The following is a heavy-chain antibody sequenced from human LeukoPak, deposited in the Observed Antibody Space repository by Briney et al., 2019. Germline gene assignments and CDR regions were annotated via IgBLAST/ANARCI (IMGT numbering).Heavy chain of an antibody. Sequence: GGSLRLSCAASGFTFSNNAMSWVRQAPGKGLEWVSAISGSGGSTYYADSVKGRFTISRDNSKNTLYLQMNSLRAEDTAVYYCAKHDYGDLGYFDYWGQGTLVTVSS. V-gene: IGHV3-23*01. CDR1: GFTFSNNA. CDR2: ISGSGGST. D-gene: IGHD4-17*01. CDR3: AKHDYGDLGYFDY. J-gene: IGHJ4*02.